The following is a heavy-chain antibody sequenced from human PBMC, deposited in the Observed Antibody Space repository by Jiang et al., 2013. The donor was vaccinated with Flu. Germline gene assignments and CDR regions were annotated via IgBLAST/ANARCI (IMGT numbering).Heavy chain of an antibody. J-gene: IGHJ4*02. V-gene: IGHV4-38-2*01. CDR3: ARGVRSSSQAPHYFDY. Sequence: KPSETLSLTCAVSGYSISSGYYWGWIRQPPGKGLEWIGSIYHMGSTYXNPSLKSRVTISVDTSKNQXSLKLSSVTAADTAVYYCARGVRSSSQAPHYFDYWGQGTLVTVSS. CDR2: IYHMGST. D-gene: IGHD2-15*01. CDR1: GYSISSGYY.